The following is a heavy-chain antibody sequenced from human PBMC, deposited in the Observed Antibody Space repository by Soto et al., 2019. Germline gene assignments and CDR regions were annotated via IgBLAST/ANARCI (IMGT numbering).Heavy chain of an antibody. CDR1: GASITTYY. D-gene: IGHD2-15*01. J-gene: IGHJ5*02. Sequence: PSETLSRTCTVSGASITTYYWSWIRQPPGKGLEWIGYISYSGSTDYNPSLKSRVTISFDASKNQISLQVRSATAADAAVYYCARDLKEYCSDGKCNWFDPWGQGTLVTVSS. CDR2: ISYSGST. CDR3: ARDLKEYCSDGKCNWFDP. V-gene: IGHV4-59*01.